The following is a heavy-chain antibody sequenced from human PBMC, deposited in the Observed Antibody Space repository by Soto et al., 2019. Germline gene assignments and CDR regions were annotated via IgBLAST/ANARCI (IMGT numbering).Heavy chain of an antibody. CDR2: INPSGGST. CDR3: ASIGGLAVAGKGVFDI. V-gene: IGHV1-46*01. D-gene: IGHD6-19*01. Sequence: ASVKVSCKASGYTFTSYYMHWVRQAPGQGLEWMGIINPSGGSTSYARKFQGRVTMTRDTSTSTVYMELSSLRSEDTAVYYCASIGGLAVAGKGVFDIWGQGKMATVSS. J-gene: IGHJ3*02. CDR1: GYTFTSYY.